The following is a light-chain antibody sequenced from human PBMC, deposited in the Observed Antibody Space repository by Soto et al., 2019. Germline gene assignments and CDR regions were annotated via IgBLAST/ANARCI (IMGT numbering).Light chain of an antibody. V-gene: IGKV3-20*01. Sequence: EIVLTQSPGTLSLSPGERATLSCRASQSVSSSYLAWYQQKPGQAPRLLIYGASSRATGIPDRFSGSGSGTDFTLTIRRLEPEDFAVYYCQQDGTAPLTFGGGTKVDIK. CDR3: QQDGTAPLT. CDR1: QSVSSSY. CDR2: GAS. J-gene: IGKJ4*01.